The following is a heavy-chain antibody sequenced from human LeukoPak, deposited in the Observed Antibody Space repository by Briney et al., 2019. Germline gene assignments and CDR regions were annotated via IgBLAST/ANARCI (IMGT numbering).Heavy chain of an antibody. CDR3: VKDDLFYYDSSDYPY. CDR1: GLTFSSYA. CDR2: ISNNGGTT. V-gene: IGHV3-64D*09. J-gene: IGHJ4*02. D-gene: IGHD3-22*01. Sequence: GGSLRLSCSASGLTFSSYAMHWARQAPGKGLQYVSAISNNGGTTYYADSVKGRFTISRDNSKNTLYLQMSSLRAEDTAVYYCVKDDLFYYDSSDYPYWGQGTLVTVSS.